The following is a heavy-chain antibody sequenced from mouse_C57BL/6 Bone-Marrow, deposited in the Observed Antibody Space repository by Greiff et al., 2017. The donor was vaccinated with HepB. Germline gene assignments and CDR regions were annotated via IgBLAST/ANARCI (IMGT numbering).Heavy chain of an antibody. CDR2: MYPENGDT. Sequence: VQLQQSGAELVRPGASVKLSCTASGFNIKDDYMHWVKQRPEQGLEWIGWMYPENGDTEYASKFQGKATITADTSSNTAYLQLSSLTSEDTAVYYCTRQLSALDYWGQGTTLTVSS. J-gene: IGHJ2*01. D-gene: IGHD3-2*02. V-gene: IGHV14-4*01. CDR1: GFNIKDDY. CDR3: TRQLSALDY.